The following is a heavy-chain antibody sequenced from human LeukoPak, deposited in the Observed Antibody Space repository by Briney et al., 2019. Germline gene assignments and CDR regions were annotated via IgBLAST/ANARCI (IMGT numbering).Heavy chain of an antibody. CDR2: IYPGDSDT. CDR3: ARPGGDDFWSGYLAGAFDI. V-gene: IGHV5-51*01. Sequence: GESLKISCKGSGYSFTSYRIGWVRQMPGKGLEWMGIIYPGDSDTRYSPSFQGQVTISADKSISTAYLQWSSLKASDTAMYYCARPGGDDFWSGYLAGAFDIWGQGTMVTVSS. J-gene: IGHJ3*02. CDR1: GYSFTSYR. D-gene: IGHD3-3*01.